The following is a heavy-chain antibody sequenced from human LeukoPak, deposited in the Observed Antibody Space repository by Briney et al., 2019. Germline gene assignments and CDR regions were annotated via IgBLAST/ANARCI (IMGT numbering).Heavy chain of an antibody. Sequence: SETLSLTCTVSGGSISSYYWSWIRQTPGKGLEWIGYIYYSGSTNYNPSLKSRVTISVDTSKNQFSLKLSSVTAADTAVYFCARHRDYYDTWGHGTLVTVSS. V-gene: IGHV4-59*08. J-gene: IGHJ4*01. D-gene: IGHD3-22*01. CDR1: GGSISSYY. CDR2: IYYSGST. CDR3: ARHRDYYDT.